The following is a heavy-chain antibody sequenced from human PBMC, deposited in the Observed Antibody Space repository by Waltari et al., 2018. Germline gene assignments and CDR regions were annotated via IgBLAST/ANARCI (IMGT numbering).Heavy chain of an antibody. Sequence: EVQLVESGGGLVQPGGSLRLSCAASGFTFSGYSMNWVRQAPGKGLEWVSYSSSSSSTIYYADSVKGRFTISRDNAKNSLYLQMNSLRAEDTAVYYCARDLAAAGYYYYYGMDVWGQGP. CDR3: ARDLAAAGYYYYYGMDV. V-gene: IGHV3-48*04. J-gene: IGHJ6*02. CDR1: GFTFSGYS. CDR2: SSSSSSTI. D-gene: IGHD6-13*01.